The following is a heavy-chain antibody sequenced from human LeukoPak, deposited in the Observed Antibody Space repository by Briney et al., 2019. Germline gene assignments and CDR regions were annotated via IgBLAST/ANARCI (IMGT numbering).Heavy chain of an antibody. D-gene: IGHD1-26*01. CDR3: ARDQDGPGATVDH. CDR1: GFTFSSYW. Sequence: PGGSLRLSCAASGFTFSSYWMSWVRQAPGKGLVWVSRINNDGSSTTYADSVKGRFTISRDNAKNTLYLQMNSLRAEDTAVYYCARDQDGPGATVDHWGQGILVTVSS. CDR2: INNDGSST. J-gene: IGHJ5*02. V-gene: IGHV3-74*01.